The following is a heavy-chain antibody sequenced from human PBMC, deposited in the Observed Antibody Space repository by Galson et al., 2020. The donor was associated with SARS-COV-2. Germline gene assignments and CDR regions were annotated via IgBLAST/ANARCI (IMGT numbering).Heavy chain of an antibody. CDR1: GFTFSSYA. Sequence: GSLRLSCAASGFTFSSYAMHWVRQAPGKGLEWVAVISYDGSNKYYADSVKGRFTISRDNSKNTLYLQMNSLRAEDTAVYYCARGGEWELPYYFDYWGQGTLVTVSS. CDR2: ISYDGSNK. D-gene: IGHD1-26*01. V-gene: IGHV3-30-3*01. CDR3: ARGGEWELPYYFDY. J-gene: IGHJ4*02.